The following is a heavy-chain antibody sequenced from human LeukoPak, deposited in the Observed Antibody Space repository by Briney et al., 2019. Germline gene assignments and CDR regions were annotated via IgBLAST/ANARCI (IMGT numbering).Heavy chain of an antibody. CDR2: IYYSGNT. CDR3: ARQTGSGLFILP. J-gene: IGHJ4*02. D-gene: IGHD3/OR15-3a*01. V-gene: IGHV4-39*01. Sequence: WVRQAPGKGLEWIGSIYYSGNTYYNASLKSQVSISIDTSKNQFSLRLTSVTAADTAVYYCARQTGSGLFILPGGQGTLVTVSS.